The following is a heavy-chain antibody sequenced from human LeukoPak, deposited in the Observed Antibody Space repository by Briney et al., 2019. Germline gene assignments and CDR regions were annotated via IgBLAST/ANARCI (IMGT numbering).Heavy chain of an antibody. J-gene: IGHJ4*02. CDR2: IYYSGST. Sequence: SETLSLTCTVSGGSISSYYWSWIRQPPGKGLEWIGYIYYSGSTNYNPSLKSRVTISVDTSKNQFSLKLNSLTAADTAVYYCARPYNNNWYFDYWGQGTLVTVSS. CDR3: ARPYNNNWYFDY. D-gene: IGHD1-1*01. V-gene: IGHV4-59*08. CDR1: GGSISSYY.